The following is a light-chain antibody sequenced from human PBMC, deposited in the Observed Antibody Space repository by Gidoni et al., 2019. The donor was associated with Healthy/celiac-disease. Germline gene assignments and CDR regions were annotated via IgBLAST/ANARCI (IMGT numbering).Light chain of an antibody. CDR1: KLGDKY. CDR2: QDS. V-gene: IGLV3-1*01. CDR3: QAWDSSIYVV. Sequence: SYELTQPPSVSVSPGQTASITCSGDKLGDKYACWYQQKPGQSPVLVIYQDSKRPSGIPGRFSGSNSGNTATLIISGTQAMDEADYYCQAWDSSIYVVFGGGTKLTVL. J-gene: IGLJ2*01.